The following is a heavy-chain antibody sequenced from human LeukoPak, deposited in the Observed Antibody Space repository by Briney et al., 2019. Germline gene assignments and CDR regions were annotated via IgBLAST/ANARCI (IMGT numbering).Heavy chain of an antibody. CDR1: GSTVSSNY. V-gene: IGHV3-53*01. CDR2: IYDDGST. CDR3: ARDRGKFNTRRPDDAYDL. D-gene: IGHD1-26*01. J-gene: IGHJ3*01. Sequence: GGSLRLSCAASGSTVSSNYMSWVRQAPGKGLEWVSVIYDDGSTFYAGSMKGRFTISRDNSKNTVFLQMNSLRAEDTAIYYCARDRGKFNTRRPDDAYDLWGQGTVVTVSS.